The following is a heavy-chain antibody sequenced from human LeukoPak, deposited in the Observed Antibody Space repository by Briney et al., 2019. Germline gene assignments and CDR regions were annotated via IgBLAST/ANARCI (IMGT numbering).Heavy chain of an antibody. CDR1: GFTFENYA. J-gene: IGHJ5*02. V-gene: IGHV3-30-3*01. D-gene: IGHD5-24*01. CDR3: ATADRWPQSRVDP. CDR2: ISYDGSNK. Sequence: RSLRLSCAASGFTFENYAMHWVRQAPGKGLEWLAVISYDGSNKYYADSVKGRFTISRDNSKNALYLQMNSLRAEDTAIYYCATADRWPQSRVDPRGQATTVTVSS.